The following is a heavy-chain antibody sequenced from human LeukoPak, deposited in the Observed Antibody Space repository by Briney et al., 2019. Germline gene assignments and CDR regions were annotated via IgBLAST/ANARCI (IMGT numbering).Heavy chain of an antibody. J-gene: IGHJ4*02. CDR2: INPNSGAT. CDR3: ARGGPTTIGY. CDR1: GYTFTGYY. V-gene: IGHV1-2*02. Sequence: ASVKVSCKTSGYTFTGYYIHWVRQAPGQGLEWMGWINPNSGATNYAQKFQGRVTMTRDTSINTAYMDLSRLTSDDAAVYYCARGGPTTIGYWGQGTLVTVSS. D-gene: IGHD2-21*02.